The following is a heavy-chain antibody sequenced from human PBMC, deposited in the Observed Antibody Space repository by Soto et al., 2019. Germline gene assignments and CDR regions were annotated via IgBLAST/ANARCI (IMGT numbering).Heavy chain of an antibody. CDR1: GFTFSSYG. CDR3: ARDRRDYGDYGIDY. CDR2: IWYDGRER. V-gene: IGHV3-33*01. J-gene: IGHJ4*02. D-gene: IGHD4-17*01. Sequence: QVQLVESGGGVVQPGRSLRLSCAATGFTFSSYGMHWVRQAPGKGQEWVAVIWYDGRERYYADFVKGRFTISRDNSKNTQYLQMNSLRAEDTAVYYCARDRRDYGDYGIDYWGQGTLVTVSS.